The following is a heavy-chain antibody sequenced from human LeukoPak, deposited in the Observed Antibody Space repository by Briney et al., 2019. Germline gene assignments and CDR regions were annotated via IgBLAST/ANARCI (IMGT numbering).Heavy chain of an antibody. CDR2: IYPGDSNT. CDR1: GYSFTSYW. V-gene: IGHV5-51*01. Sequence: GESLKISCKGSGYSFTSYWIGWVRQMPGKGLEWMGIIYPGDSNTRYSPSFQGQVTISADKSISTAYLQWSSLKASDTAMYYCAGFLRYCSGGSCPASLGFGYWGQGTLVTVSS. J-gene: IGHJ4*02. D-gene: IGHD2-15*01. CDR3: AGFLRYCSGGSCPASLGFGY.